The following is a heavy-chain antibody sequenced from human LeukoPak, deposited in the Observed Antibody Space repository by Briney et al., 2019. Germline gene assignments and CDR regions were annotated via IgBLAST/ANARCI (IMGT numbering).Heavy chain of an antibody. Sequence: GGSLRLSCAASGLTFSDYSMNWVRQAPGKGLEWIPYIGIDSGNTNYADSVKGRFTISGDKAKNSLYLQMKSLRVEDTAVYYCARDYKYAFDNWGQGTLVTVSS. V-gene: IGHV3-48*01. CDR2: IGIDSGNT. CDR1: GLTFSDYS. D-gene: IGHD5-24*01. CDR3: ARDYKYAFDN. J-gene: IGHJ4*02.